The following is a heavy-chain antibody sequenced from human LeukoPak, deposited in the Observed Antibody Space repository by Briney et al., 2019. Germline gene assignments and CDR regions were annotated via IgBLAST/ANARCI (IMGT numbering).Heavy chain of an antibody. CDR3: AKRGAVIRVILVGFHKEAYYFDS. Sequence: GGSLRLSCAVSGITLSNYGMSWVRQAPGKGLEWVAGISDRGRRTSYADSVKGRFTISRDNPKNTLYLQMNSLRAEDTAVYFCAKRGAVIRVILVGFHKEAYYFDSWGQGALVTVSS. CDR1: GITLSNYG. J-gene: IGHJ4*02. V-gene: IGHV3-23*01. CDR2: ISDRGRRT. D-gene: IGHD3-22*01.